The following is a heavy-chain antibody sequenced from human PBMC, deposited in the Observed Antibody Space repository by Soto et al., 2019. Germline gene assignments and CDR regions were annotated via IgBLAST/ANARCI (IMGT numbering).Heavy chain of an antibody. CDR1: GFTFSNYA. V-gene: IGHV3-30-3*01. D-gene: IGHD6-19*01. Sequence: QVQLVESGGGVIQPGGSLRLSCAASGFTFSNYAMHWVRQAPGKGLEWVAFISYDGSNRYYGDSVKGRFTISGDNSKNTLFLQMNSLRGDDTAVYYCARDLRSSGCYWGQGTLVTVSS. CDR2: ISYDGSNR. CDR3: ARDLRSSGCY. J-gene: IGHJ4*02.